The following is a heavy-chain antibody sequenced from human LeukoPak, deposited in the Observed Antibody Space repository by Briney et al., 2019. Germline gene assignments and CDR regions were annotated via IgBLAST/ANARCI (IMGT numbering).Heavy chain of an antibody. CDR2: IYYSGST. V-gene: IGHV4-59*01. J-gene: IGHJ4*02. CDR3: VRQQYSSGWSDY. Sequence: SETLSLTCTVSGGSISSYYWSWIRQPPGKGLEWIGYIYYSGSTKYNPSLKSRVTISVDTSKNQFSLKLSSVTAADTVVYYCVRQQYSSGWSDYWGQGTLVTVSS. D-gene: IGHD6-19*01. CDR1: GGSISSYY.